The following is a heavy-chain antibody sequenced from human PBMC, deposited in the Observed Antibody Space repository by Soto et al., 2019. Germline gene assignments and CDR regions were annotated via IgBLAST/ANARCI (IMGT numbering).Heavy chain of an antibody. CDR1: GFTFTRYS. CDR2: ISSTTNYI. V-gene: IGHV3-21*06. CDR3: ARESEDLTSNFDY. Sequence: GGSLRLSCAASGFTFTRYSMNWVRQAPGKGLEWVSSISSTTNYIYYGDSMKGQFTISRDNAKNSLYLEVNSLRAEDTAVYYCARESEDLTSNFDYWGQGTLVTVSS. J-gene: IGHJ4*02.